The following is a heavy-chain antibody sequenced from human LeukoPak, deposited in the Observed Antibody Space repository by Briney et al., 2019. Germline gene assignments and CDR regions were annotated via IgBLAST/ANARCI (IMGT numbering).Heavy chain of an antibody. Sequence: SVNVSCKASVGTFSSYAISWVRQAPGQGLEWMGRIIPILGIANYAQKFQGRVTITADKSTSTAYMELSSLRSEDTAVYYCARGEAARPLDYWGQGTLVTVSS. J-gene: IGHJ4*02. V-gene: IGHV1-69*04. CDR3: ARGEAARPLDY. CDR2: IIPILGIA. CDR1: VGTFSSYA. D-gene: IGHD6-6*01.